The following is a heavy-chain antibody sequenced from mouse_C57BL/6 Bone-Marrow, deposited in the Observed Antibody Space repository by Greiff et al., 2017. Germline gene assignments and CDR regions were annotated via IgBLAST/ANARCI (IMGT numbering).Heavy chain of an antibody. D-gene: IGHD1-1*01. CDR1: GYTFTSYW. Sequence: QVQLQQPGAELVRPGTSVKLSCKASGYTFTSYWMHWVKQRPGQGLEWIGVIDPSDSYTNYNQKFKGKATLTVDTSSSTAYMQLSSLTSEDSAVYYCARDYYGSSYVFEYWGQGTTLTVSS. J-gene: IGHJ2*01. CDR2: IDPSDSYT. CDR3: ARDYYGSSYVFEY. V-gene: IGHV1-59*01.